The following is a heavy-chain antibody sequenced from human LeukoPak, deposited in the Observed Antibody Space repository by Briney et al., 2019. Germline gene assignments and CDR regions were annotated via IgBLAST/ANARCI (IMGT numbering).Heavy chain of an antibody. D-gene: IGHD6-19*01. CDR3: ARDLRSSYDRGWYYYFDY. J-gene: IGHJ4*02. CDR1: GFTFSYYS. V-gene: IGHV3-21*01. Sequence: GGSVRLSCAASGFTFSYYSMNWVRQAPGKGLEWVSSIGSSSNYIYYADSVKGRFTISRDNAKNSLYLQMNSLRAEDTAVYYCARDLRSSYDRGWYYYFDYWGQGTLVTVSS. CDR2: IGSSSNYI.